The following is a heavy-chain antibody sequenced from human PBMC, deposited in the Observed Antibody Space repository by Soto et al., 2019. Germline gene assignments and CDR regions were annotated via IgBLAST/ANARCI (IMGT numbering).Heavy chain of an antibody. CDR1: GASITFGGYS. CDR3: ARGGGSDSFDY. J-gene: IGHJ4*02. V-gene: IGHV4-30-2*01. D-gene: IGHD1-26*01. CDR2: INHLETT. Sequence: SETLSLTCTVSGASITFGGYSWSWIRQTPGKGLEWIGYINHLETTFYNPSFESRLTLSIDRAKSQFSLKLHSMSAADRAVYFCARGGGSDSFDYWGQGSLVTVSS.